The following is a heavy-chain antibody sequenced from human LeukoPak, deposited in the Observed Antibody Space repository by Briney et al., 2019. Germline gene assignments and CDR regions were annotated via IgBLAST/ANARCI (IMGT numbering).Heavy chain of an antibody. CDR3: ARASTGTRGGYDV. Sequence: ASVKVSCKASGYTFTSYDINWVRQASGQGLEWMGWINPNSGNTGFTQKFQGRVTVTRSTSISTAYMELSSLTSDDTAVYYCARASTGTRGGYDVWGQGTLVTVSS. CDR2: INPNSGNT. CDR1: GYTFTSYD. J-gene: IGHJ4*02. V-gene: IGHV1-8*01. D-gene: IGHD1-1*01.